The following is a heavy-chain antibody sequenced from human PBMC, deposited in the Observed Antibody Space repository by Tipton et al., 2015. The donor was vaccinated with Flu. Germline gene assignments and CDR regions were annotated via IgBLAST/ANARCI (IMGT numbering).Heavy chain of an antibody. CDR3: ARDLYSSSSRENYYYYYYGMDV. CDR2: INPNSGGT. D-gene: IGHD6-6*01. J-gene: IGHJ6*02. CDR1: GYTFTGYY. Sequence: QLVQSGAEVKKPGASVKVSCKASGYTFTGYYMHWVRQAPGQGLEWMGWINPNSGGTNYVQKLQGWVTMTRDTSISTAYMELSRLRSDDTAVYYCARDLYSSSSRENYYYYYYGMDVWGQGTTVTVSS. V-gene: IGHV1-2*04.